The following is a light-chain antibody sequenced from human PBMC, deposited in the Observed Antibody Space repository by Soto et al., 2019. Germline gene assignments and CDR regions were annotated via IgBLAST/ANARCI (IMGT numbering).Light chain of an antibody. CDR3: KSYAGSNNFV. CDR1: SSDVGGYNY. CDR2: EVS. V-gene: IGLV2-8*01. Sequence: QSALTQPPSASGSPGQSVTISCTGTSSDVGGYNYVSWYQQHPGKAPKLMIYEVSKRPSGVPDRFSGSKSGNTASLTVSGIQAEDEADYYCKSYAGSNNFVFGAGTKATVL. J-gene: IGLJ1*01.